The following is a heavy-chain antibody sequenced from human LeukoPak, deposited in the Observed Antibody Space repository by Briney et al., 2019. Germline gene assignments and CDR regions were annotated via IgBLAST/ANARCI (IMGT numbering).Heavy chain of an antibody. J-gene: IGHJ4*02. D-gene: IGHD1-20*01. CDR2: IYYSGST. CDR1: GGSISSSSYY. Sequence: SETLSLTCTVSGGSISSSSYYWGWIRQPPGKGLEWIGSIYYSGSTYYNPSLKSRVTISVDTSKNQFSLKLSSVTAADTAVYYCARGYSNWNDPNRFDYWGQGTLVTVSS. CDR3: ARGYSNWNDPNRFDY. V-gene: IGHV4-39*07.